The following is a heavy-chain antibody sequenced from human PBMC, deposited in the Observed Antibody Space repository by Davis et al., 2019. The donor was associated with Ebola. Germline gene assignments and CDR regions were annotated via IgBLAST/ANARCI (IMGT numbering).Heavy chain of an antibody. V-gene: IGHV4-34*01. CDR3: ASGYSGSLPCLY. CDR2: IYYDGST. Sequence: MPSETLSLTCAVYGGSFSGYYWSWIRQPPGKGLEWIGSIYYDGSTYYNPSLKSRVTISVDTSKNQFSLKLSSVTAADTAVYYCASGYSGSLPCLYWGQGTLVTVSS. D-gene: IGHD1-26*01. CDR1: GGSFSGYY. J-gene: IGHJ4*02.